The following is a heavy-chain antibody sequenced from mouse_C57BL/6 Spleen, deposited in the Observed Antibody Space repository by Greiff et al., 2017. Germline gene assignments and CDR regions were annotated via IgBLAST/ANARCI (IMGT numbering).Heavy chain of an antibody. V-gene: IGHV1-80*01. CDR1: GYAFSSYW. D-gene: IGHD3-2*01. Sequence: QVHVKQSGAELVKPGASVKISCKASGYAFSSYWMNWVKQRPGKGLEWIGQIYPGDGDTNYNGKFKGKATLTADKSSSTAYMQLSSLTSEDSAVYFCARRQLGDYFDYWGQGTTLTVSS. J-gene: IGHJ2*01. CDR2: IYPGDGDT. CDR3: ARRQLGDYFDY.